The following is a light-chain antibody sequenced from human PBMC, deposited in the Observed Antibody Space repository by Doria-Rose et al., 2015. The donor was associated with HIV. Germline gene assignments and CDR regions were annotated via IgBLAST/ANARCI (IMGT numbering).Light chain of an antibody. CDR3: HQYGTSWT. Sequence: TQSPGTLSLSPGERATLSCGASQSFSSTYLAWYQQKPGQAPSLLIYDGSTRATGIPDRCSASGSGTDFTLTIIRLEPEDLALYYCHQYGTSWTFGQGTKVEI. J-gene: IGKJ1*01. CDR2: DGS. CDR1: QSFSSTY. V-gene: IGKV3-20*01.